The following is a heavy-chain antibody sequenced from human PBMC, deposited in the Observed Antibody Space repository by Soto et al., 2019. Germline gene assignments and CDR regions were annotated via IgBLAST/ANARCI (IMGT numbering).Heavy chain of an antibody. CDR1: RFTFSSYA. Sequence: HPGGSLRLSCAASRFTFSSYAMSWVRQAPGKGLEWVSGISGGGGSTYYADSVKGRFTISRDNYNNMLYLQINSLRAEDTAVYYCAKPSNSNYLYFDYWGQGALVTVSS. D-gene: IGHD4-4*01. V-gene: IGHV3-23*01. J-gene: IGHJ4*02. CDR2: ISGGGGST. CDR3: AKPSNSNYLYFDY.